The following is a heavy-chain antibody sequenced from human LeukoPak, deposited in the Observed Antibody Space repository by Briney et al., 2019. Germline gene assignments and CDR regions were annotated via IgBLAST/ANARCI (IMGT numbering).Heavy chain of an antibody. CDR1: GYTFTGYY. J-gene: IGHJ5*02. Sequence: ASVKVSCKASGYTFTGYYMHWVRQAPGQGLEWMGWIIPNSGGPNYEQKFQGRVTMTRDTSISTAYMELSRLRSDDTAVYYCARGQWVWELPTTNWFDPWGQGTLVTVSS. D-gene: IGHD1-26*01. CDR2: IIPNSGGP. V-gene: IGHV1-2*02. CDR3: ARGQWVWELPTTNWFDP.